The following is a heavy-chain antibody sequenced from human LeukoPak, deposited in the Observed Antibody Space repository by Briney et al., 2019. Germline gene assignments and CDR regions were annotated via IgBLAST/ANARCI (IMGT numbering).Heavy chain of an antibody. CDR1: GFTFSSYA. CDR3: AKVGDNWDFDY. D-gene: IGHD1-1*01. CDR2: ISYDGSNK. V-gene: IGHV3-30*18. J-gene: IGHJ4*02. Sequence: PGESLRLSCAASGFTFSSYAMHWVRQAPGKGLEWVALISYDGSNKYYADSVKGRFTISRDNSKNTLYLQMNSLRAEDTAVYYCAKVGDNWDFDYWGQGTLVTVSS.